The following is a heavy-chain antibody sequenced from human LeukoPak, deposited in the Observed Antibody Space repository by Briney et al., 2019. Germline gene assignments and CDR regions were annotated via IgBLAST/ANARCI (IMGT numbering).Heavy chain of an antibody. CDR3: AKPPPGLPYYYYMDV. V-gene: IGHV3-30*18. J-gene: IGHJ6*03. Sequence: GGSLRLSCAASGFTFSSYGMHWVRQAPGKGLGWVAVISYDGSNKYYADSVKGRFTISRDNSKNTLYLQMNSLRAEDTAVYYCAKPPPGLPYYYYMDVWGKGTTVTVSS. CDR2: ISYDGSNK. D-gene: IGHD4-11*01. CDR1: GFTFSSYG.